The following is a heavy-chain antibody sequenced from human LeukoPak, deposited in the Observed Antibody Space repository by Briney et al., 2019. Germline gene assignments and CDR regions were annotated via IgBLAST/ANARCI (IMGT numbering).Heavy chain of an antibody. D-gene: IGHD2-15*01. CDR3: ARCVCSGGSCYSRPLDY. V-gene: IGHV1-46*01. J-gene: IGHJ4*02. CDR2: VNPSGGST. CDR1: GYTFTSYA. Sequence: ASVKVSCQASGYTFTSYAMNWVRQAPGQGIEWMRIVNPSGGSTSYAQKFQGRVTMTRDTSTSTAYMELSSLRSEDTAVYYCARCVCSGGSCYSRPLDYWGQGTLVTVSS.